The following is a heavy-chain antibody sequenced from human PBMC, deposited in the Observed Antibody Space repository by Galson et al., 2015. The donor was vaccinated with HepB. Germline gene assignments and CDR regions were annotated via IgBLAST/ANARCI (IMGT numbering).Heavy chain of an antibody. J-gene: IGHJ4*02. Sequence: SVKVSCKASGNTFTTYAIHWVRQAPGQRLEWMGWINAGNGNTRYSQKFQGRVTITRDTSASTAYMELSSLRSEDTALYFCARGVYSGYEGYFDYWGQGTLVTVSS. D-gene: IGHD5-12*01. CDR2: INAGNGNT. CDR1: GNTFTTYA. CDR3: ARGVYSGYEGYFDY. V-gene: IGHV1-3*01.